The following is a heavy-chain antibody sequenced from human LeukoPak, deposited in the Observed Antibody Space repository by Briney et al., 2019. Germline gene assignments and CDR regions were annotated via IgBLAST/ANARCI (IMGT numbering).Heavy chain of an antibody. V-gene: IGHV4-34*01. J-gene: IGHJ4*02. Sequence: SETLSLTCAVYGGAFSGYYWTWIPQPPGKGLEWIGEINHSGSTNYNPSLKSRVTISVDTSKNQFSLNLSSVTAADTAVYYCARPLTGTSFDSWGQGTLVTVSS. D-gene: IGHD7-27*01. CDR1: GGAFSGYY. CDR2: INHSGST. CDR3: ARPLTGTSFDS.